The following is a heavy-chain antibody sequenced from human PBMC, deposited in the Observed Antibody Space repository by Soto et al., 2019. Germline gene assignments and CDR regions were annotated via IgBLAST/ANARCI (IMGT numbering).Heavy chain of an antibody. V-gene: IGHV3-43D*04. Sequence: LRLSFSTSGFTFEDYAVHWVRQSSRKGLEWVSFINADGSDRYYADSVKGRFTISRDNTKGSFYLQMDRLRLEDTAIYYCAKAKFYFDSSPFDSWGQGTLVTVSS. J-gene: IGHJ4*02. CDR2: INADGSDR. CDR3: AKAKFYFDSSPFDS. CDR1: GFTFEDYA. D-gene: IGHD1-26*01.